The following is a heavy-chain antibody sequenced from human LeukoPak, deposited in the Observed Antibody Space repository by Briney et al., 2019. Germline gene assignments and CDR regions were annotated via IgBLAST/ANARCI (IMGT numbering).Heavy chain of an antibody. V-gene: IGHV1-2*04. CDR2: INPNSGGT. D-gene: IGHD6-19*01. CDR3: ARAGSSGWSDY. Sequence: ASVKVSCKASGYTFTVYYMHWVRQAPGQGLEWMGWINPNSGGTNYAQKFQGWVTMTRDTSISTAYMELSRLRSDDTAVYHCARAGSSGWSDYWGQGTLVTVSS. J-gene: IGHJ4*02. CDR1: GYTFTVYY.